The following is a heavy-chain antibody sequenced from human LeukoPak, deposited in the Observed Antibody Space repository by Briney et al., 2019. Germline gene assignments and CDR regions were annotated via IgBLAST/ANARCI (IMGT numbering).Heavy chain of an antibody. V-gene: IGHV3-11*01. CDR2: ISSSGSTI. D-gene: IGHD1-1*01. CDR1: GFTFSDYY. Sequence: GGSLRLSCAASGFTFSDYYMSWIRQAPGKGLEWVSYISSSGSTIYYADSVKGRFTISRDNAKNSLYLQMNSLRAEDTAVYYCARPMKRGERYYYYYYYMDVWGKGTTVTVSS. J-gene: IGHJ6*03. CDR3: ARPMKRGERYYYYYYYMDV.